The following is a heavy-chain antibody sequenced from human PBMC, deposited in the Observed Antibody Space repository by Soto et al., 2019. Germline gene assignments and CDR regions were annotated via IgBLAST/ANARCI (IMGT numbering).Heavy chain of an antibody. V-gene: IGHV3-21*01. CDR2: ISSSSSYI. CDR1: GFTFSSYS. D-gene: IGHD3-22*01. CDR3: ARPPNYLDSRGYYGY. Sequence: EVQLVESGGGLVKPGGSLRLSCAASGFTFSSYSMNWVRQAPGKWLEWVSSISSSSSYIYYPDSVKGRFTISRDNAKNSLYLQMNSLRAEDTAVYYCARPPNYLDSRGYYGYWGQGTLVNVSS. J-gene: IGHJ4*02.